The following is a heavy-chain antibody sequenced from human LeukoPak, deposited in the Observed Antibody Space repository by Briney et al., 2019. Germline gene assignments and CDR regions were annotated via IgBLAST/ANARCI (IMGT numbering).Heavy chain of an antibody. J-gene: IGHJ4*02. Sequence: GGSLRLSCAASGFTFSSYGMHWVRQAPGKGLEWVAFIRYDGSNKYYADSVKGRFTISRDNSKNTLYLQMNSLRAEDTAVYYCAREMLNPAGSRVDYWGQGTLVTVSS. CDR1: GFTFSSYG. V-gene: IGHV3-30*02. D-gene: IGHD6-19*01. CDR2: IRYDGSNK. CDR3: AREMLNPAGSRVDY.